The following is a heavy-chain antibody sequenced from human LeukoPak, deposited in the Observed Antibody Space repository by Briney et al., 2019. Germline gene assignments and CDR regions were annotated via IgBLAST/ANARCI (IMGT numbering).Heavy chain of an antibody. Sequence: GGSLRLSCAASGFTFSGHWMYWLRQAPGKGLVWVARVHGDGYSISYADSVRGRFTISRDNAKDTLYLHMNSLRPEDTAVYYCATAQVGAPTDFWGQGTRVTVSS. V-gene: IGHV3-74*01. CDR1: GFTFSGHW. J-gene: IGHJ4*02. D-gene: IGHD1-26*01. CDR2: VHGDGYSI. CDR3: ATAQVGAPTDF.